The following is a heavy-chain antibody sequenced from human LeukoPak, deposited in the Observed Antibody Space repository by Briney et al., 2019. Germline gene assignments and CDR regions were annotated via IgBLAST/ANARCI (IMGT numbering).Heavy chain of an antibody. V-gene: IGHV1-2*02. CDR2: IKPSSGGT. D-gene: IGHD4-11*01. CDR1: GYSLNAYY. J-gene: IGHJ4*02. Sequence: ASVKVSGNAAGYSLNAYYMHVVRQAPGQGLEWIGWIKPSSGGTKYAQKFQGRVTMARDTSISTTYMELSRLTSDDTAVYYCARGLGLHYWGEGTLVTVSS. CDR3: ARGLGLHY.